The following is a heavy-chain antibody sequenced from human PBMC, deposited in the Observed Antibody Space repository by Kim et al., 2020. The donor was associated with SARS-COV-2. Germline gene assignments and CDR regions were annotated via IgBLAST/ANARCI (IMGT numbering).Heavy chain of an antibody. CDR2: ISSSSSYT. CDR1: GFTFSDYY. D-gene: IGHD2-15*01. J-gene: IGHJ4*02. CDR3: ARVFDCSGSSCYSGSDY. V-gene: IGHV3-11*05. Sequence: GGSLRLSCAASGFTFSDYYMSWIRQAPGKGLEWVSYISSSSSYTNYADSVKGRFTISRDNAKNSLYLQMNSLRAEDTAVYYCARVFDCSGSSCYSGSDYWGQGTLVTVSS.